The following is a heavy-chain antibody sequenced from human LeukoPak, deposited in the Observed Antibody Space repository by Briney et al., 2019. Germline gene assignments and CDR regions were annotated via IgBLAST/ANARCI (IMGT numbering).Heavy chain of an antibody. CDR3: TVNYCSGGSCYML. CDR2: IRSKTSSYAT. V-gene: IGHV3-73*01. D-gene: IGHD2-15*01. J-gene: IGHJ4*02. CDR1: GFTFSGST. Sequence: SGGSLRLSCAASGFTFSGSTMHWVRQASGKGLEWVGRIRSKTSSYATAYTASVKGRFTISRDDSKNTAYLQMNGLKTEDTAVYYCTVNYCSGGSCYMLWGQGTLVTVSS.